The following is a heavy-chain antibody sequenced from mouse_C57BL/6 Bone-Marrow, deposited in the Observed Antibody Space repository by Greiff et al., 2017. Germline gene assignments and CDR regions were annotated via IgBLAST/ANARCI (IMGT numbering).Heavy chain of an antibody. Sequence: VQLQQSGAELVRPGASVTLSCKASGYTFTDYEMHWVKQTPVHGLEWIGAIDPETGGTAYNQKFKGKAILTADKSSSTAYMELRSLTSEDSAVYYCTRDTTVVYWYFDVWGTETTVTVCS. CDR1: GYTFTDYE. CDR3: TRDTTVVYWYFDV. J-gene: IGHJ1*03. D-gene: IGHD1-1*01. V-gene: IGHV1-15*01. CDR2: IDPETGGT.